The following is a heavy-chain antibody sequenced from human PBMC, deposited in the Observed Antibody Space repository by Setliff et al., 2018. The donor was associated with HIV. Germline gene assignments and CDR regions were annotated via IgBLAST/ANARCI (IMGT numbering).Heavy chain of an antibody. J-gene: IGHJ4*01. CDR3: GKRSTDY. CDR1: EDTFRGNG. Sequence: GGSLRLSCAGSEDTFRGNGMHWVRQAPGKGLEWVAYIWFDGSDQSYADSVRGRFTISRDNSENILYLQMNSLRLEDTAVYYCGKRSTDYWGQGTLVTVSS. V-gene: IGHV3-30*02. CDR2: IWFDGSDQ.